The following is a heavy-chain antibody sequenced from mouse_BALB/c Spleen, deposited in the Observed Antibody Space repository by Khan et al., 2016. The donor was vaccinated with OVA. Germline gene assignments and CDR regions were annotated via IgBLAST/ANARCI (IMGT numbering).Heavy chain of an antibody. D-gene: IGHD4-1*01. Sequence: EVQLQESGPGLVKPSQSLSLTCTVTGYSITSDYAWNWIRQFPGNQLEWMGYISYSGSTTYNPSLKSRISITRDTSTDQFFLQLKSVTCEDTATYYCASELGRYYAMDYWGQGTSVTVSS. CDR1: GYSITSDYA. CDR2: ISYSGST. J-gene: IGHJ4*01. CDR3: ASELGRYYAMDY. V-gene: IGHV3-2*02.